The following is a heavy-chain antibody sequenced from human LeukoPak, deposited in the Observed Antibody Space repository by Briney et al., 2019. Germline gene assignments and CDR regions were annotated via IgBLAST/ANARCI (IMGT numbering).Heavy chain of an antibody. J-gene: IGHJ4*02. CDR1: GFTFSTYS. CDR3: ARDLNTGYSSGWSIDY. CDR2: ISSSSTYI. Sequence: GGSLKLSCAASGFTFSTYSMNWVRQAPGKGLEWVSSISSSSTYIYYADSVKGRFTISRDNAKNSLYPQMNSLRAEDTAVYYCARDLNTGYSSGWSIDYSGQGTLFTVSS. V-gene: IGHV3-21*01. D-gene: IGHD6-19*01.